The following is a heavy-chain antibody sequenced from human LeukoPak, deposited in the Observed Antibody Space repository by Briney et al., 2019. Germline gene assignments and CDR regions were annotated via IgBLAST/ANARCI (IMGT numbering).Heavy chain of an antibody. J-gene: IGHJ1*01. CDR2: ISGSGGST. CDR1: GFTFSSYA. D-gene: IGHD3-9*01. CDR3: AKVYFDWSRYWAFQP. V-gene: IGHV3-23*01. Sequence: GGSLRLSCAASGFTFSSYAMSWVRQAPGEGLGWVSAISGSGGSTYYADSVKGRFTISRDNSKNTLYLQMNSLRAEDTAVNYCAKVYFDWSRYWAFQPWGQGTLVTVSS.